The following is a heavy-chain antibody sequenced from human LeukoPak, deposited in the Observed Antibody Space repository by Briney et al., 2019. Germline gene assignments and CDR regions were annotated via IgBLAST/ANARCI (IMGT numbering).Heavy chain of an antibody. D-gene: IGHD1-26*01. CDR2: INHSGST. CDR3: ARPHINSGRYYYMDV. Sequence: SETLSLTCAVSGGSFSGYYWSWIRQPPGKGLEWIGEINHSGSTNYSPSLKSRLTVSVDTSKSQFSLTLNSVTAADTAIYYCARPHINSGRYYYMDVWGQGTTVTVSS. CDR1: GGSFSGYY. V-gene: IGHV4-34*01. J-gene: IGHJ6*03.